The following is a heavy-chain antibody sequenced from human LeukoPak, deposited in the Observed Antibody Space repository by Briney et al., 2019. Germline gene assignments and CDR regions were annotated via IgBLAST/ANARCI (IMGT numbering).Heavy chain of an antibody. Sequence: GESLKISCKGSGYSFTSYWIGWVRQMPGKGLEWMGIIYPGDSDTRYSPSFQGQATISADKSISTAYLQWSSLKASDTAMYYCARAYYDFWSGLYYYYYMDVWGKGTTVTVSS. CDR3: ARAYYDFWSGLYYYYYMDV. V-gene: IGHV5-51*01. CDR2: IYPGDSDT. CDR1: GYSFTSYW. D-gene: IGHD3-3*01. J-gene: IGHJ6*03.